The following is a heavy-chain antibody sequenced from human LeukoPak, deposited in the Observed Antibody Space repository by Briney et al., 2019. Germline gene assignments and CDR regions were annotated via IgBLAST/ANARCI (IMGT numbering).Heavy chain of an antibody. D-gene: IGHD2-15*01. V-gene: IGHV4-59*01. CDR1: GGSMSSYY. J-gene: IGHJ5*02. CDR2: IYYSGNT. CDR3: ARRYCSGGSCPNWFDP. Sequence: SETLSLTCTVSGGSMSSYYWSWIRQPPGKELEWIGYIYYSGNTNYNPSLKSRVTISIDTSKSQFSLNLNSVTAADTAVYYCARRYCSGGSCPNWFDPWGQGTLVTVSS.